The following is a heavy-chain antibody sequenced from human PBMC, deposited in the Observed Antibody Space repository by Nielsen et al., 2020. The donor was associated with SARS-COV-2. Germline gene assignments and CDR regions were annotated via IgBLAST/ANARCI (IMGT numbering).Heavy chain of an antibody. D-gene: IGHD6-19*01. CDR2: ISYDGSNK. V-gene: IGHV3-30*18. CDR1: GFTFSSYG. J-gene: IGHJ6*02. Sequence: GGSLRLSCAASGFTFSSYGMHWVRQAPGKGLEWVAVISYDGSNKYYADSVKGRFTISRDNSKNTLYLQMNSLRAEDTAVYYCAKGGIAVAGTLYYYGTDVWGQGTTVTVSS. CDR3: AKGGIAVAGTLYYYGTDV.